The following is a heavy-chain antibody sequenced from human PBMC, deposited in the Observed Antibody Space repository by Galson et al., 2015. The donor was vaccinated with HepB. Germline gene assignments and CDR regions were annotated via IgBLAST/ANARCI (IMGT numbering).Heavy chain of an antibody. J-gene: IGHJ4*02. CDR3: AKARYDGGFYVFDY. V-gene: IGHV3-23*01. D-gene: IGHD3-22*01. Sequence: TYYADSVKGRFTISRDNSKHTLFLQMNTLRAADTAVYYCAKARYDGGFYVFDYWGQGTLVTVSS. CDR2: T.